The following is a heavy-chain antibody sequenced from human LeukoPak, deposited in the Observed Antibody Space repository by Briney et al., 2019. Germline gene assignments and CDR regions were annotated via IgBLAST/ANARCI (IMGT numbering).Heavy chain of an antibody. J-gene: IGHJ4*02. CDR3: AGRSRSGRLDY. CDR1: GRSISSYY. CDR2: IYYSGST. V-gene: IGHV4-59*08. D-gene: IGHD6-19*01. Sequence: AETLSLTCTVSGRSISSYYGSWIRQPPGEGLEWIGYIYYSGSTNYNPSLKSRVTISVDTSKNQFSLKLSSVTAADTAVYYCAGRSRSGRLDYWGQGTLVTVSS.